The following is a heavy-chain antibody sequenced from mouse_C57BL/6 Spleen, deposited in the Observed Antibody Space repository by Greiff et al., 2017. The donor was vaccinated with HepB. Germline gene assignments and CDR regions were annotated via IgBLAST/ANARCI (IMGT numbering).Heavy chain of an antibody. CDR1: GYSITSGYS. CDR2: ISYDGSN. CDR3: ARGDYYGSSWDY. V-gene: IGHV3-6*01. Sequence: DVQLQESGPGLVKPSQSLSLTCSVTGYSITSGYSWNWIRQFPGNHLEWMGYISYDGSNNYNPSLKNRISITRDTSKNQFFLKLNSVTTEDTSTYYCARGDYYGSSWDYWGQGTTLTVSS. J-gene: IGHJ2*01. D-gene: IGHD1-1*01.